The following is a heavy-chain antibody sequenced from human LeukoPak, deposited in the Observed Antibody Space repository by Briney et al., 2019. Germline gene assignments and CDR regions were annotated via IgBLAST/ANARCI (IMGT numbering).Heavy chain of an antibody. V-gene: IGHV3-53*01. CDR1: GFTVSSNY. CDR3: AREGPMTRSGSYDY. D-gene: IGHD1-26*01. J-gene: IGHJ4*02. Sequence: PGGSLRLSCAASGFTVSSNYMSWVRQAPGKGLEWVSVIYSGGSTYYADSVKGRFTISRHNSKDTLYLQMNSLRAEDTAVYYCAREGPMTRSGSYDYWGRGTLVTVSS. CDR2: IYSGGST.